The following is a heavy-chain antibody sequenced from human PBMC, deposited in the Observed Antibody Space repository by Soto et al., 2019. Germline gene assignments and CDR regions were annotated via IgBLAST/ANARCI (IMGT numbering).Heavy chain of an antibody. D-gene: IGHD1-26*01. J-gene: IGHJ4*02. CDR2: IDWDDDK. Sequence: LTLTCTFSGFSLSTSGMCVSWIRQPPGKALEWLALIDWDDDKYYSTSLKTRLTISKDTSKNQVVLTMTNMDPVDTATYYCARMEGAQWPECYFDYWGQGTLVTVSS. CDR1: GFSLSTSGMC. V-gene: IGHV2-70*01. CDR3: ARMEGAQWPECYFDY.